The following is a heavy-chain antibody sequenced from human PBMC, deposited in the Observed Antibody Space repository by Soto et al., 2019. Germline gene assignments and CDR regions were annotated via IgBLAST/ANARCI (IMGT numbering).Heavy chain of an antibody. D-gene: IGHD3-10*01. CDR1: GFTFSSYA. CDR2: ISGSGGST. V-gene: IGHV3-23*01. CDR3: ANSFGYPPYHYGMGV. Sequence: EVQLLESGGGLVQPGGSLRLSCAASGFTFSSYAMSWVRQAPGKGLEWVSAISGSGGSTYYADSVKGRFTISRDNPKNALYLQRHSLTAEDTAVYYSANSFGYPPYHYGMGVWFQRTTLTPSS. J-gene: IGHJ6*02.